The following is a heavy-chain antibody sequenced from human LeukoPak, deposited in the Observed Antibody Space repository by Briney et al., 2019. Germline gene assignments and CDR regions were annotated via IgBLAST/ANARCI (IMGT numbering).Heavy chain of an antibody. CDR2: IIPILGIA. V-gene: IGHV1-69*04. J-gene: IGHJ3*02. Sequence: GASVKVSCKASGGTFSSYANSWVRQAPGQGLEWMGRIIPILGIANYAQKFQGRVTITADKSTSTAYMELSSLRSEDTAVYYCARRVSLEAFDIWGQGTMVTVSS. CDR1: GGTFSSYA. CDR3: ARRVSLEAFDI.